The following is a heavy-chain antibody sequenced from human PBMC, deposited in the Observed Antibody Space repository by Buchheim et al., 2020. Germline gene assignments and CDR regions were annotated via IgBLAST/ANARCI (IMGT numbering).Heavy chain of an antibody. CDR1: GFTFINYA. J-gene: IGHJ5*02. V-gene: IGHV3-23*01. CDR2: ISGAGSTT. D-gene: IGHD3-10*01. CDR3: ARDERRVGVSYNWFDP. Sequence: EVQLLESGGGLVQPGGSLRLSCSASGFTFINYAMSWVRQAPGKGLEWVSSISGAGSTTYYADSVKGRFTISRDNAKNSLALQMNSLRAEDTAVYYCARDERRVGVSYNWFDPWGQGTL.